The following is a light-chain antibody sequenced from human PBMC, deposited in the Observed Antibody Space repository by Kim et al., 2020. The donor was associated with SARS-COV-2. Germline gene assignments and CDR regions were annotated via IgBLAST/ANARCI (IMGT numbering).Light chain of an antibody. J-gene: IGKJ1*01. CDR1: QRISTSY. Sequence: EIVLTQSPGNLSLSPGERLTLSCRASQRISTSYVAWYQQRPGQAPRVLIHGTSSRASGIPDRFSGRGSGTDFTLTISRLEPEDFAVYYCQQYGSSPTFGQGTKVDIK. V-gene: IGKV3-20*01. CDR2: GTS. CDR3: QQYGSSPT.